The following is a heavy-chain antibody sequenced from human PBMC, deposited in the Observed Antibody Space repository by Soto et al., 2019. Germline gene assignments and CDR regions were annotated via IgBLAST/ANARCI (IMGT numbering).Heavy chain of an antibody. CDR1: GYTFTNFG. CDR3: GRGGTPIDY. D-gene: IGHD3-16*01. V-gene: IGHV1-18*01. J-gene: IGHJ4*02. CDR2: ISAYNGNT. Sequence: QVQLVQSGAEVKKPGASVKVSCKTSGYTFTNFGLSWVRQAPGQGLEWMGWISAYNGNTNYAPNFQGRVTMATDTSSRTANMELRSLRSDDAAVYYCGRGGTPIDYWGQGILVTVSS.